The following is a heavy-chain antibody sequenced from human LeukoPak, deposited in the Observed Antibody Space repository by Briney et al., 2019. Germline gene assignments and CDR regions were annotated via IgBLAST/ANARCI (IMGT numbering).Heavy chain of an antibody. CDR1: GFTFRDYN. CDR2: ISRSSYYI. V-gene: IGHV3-21*01. D-gene: IGHD5/OR15-5a*01. J-gene: IGHJ6*03. Sequence: GGSLRLSCAASGFTFRDYNMNWVRQAPGKGLAWVSSISRSSYYIYYPDSVKGRFTISRDNDKNSLYLQMNNLRAEDTAVYYCARDPPLVSGPVYYYFYMDVWGKGTTVTVSS. CDR3: ARDPPLVSGPVYYYFYMDV.